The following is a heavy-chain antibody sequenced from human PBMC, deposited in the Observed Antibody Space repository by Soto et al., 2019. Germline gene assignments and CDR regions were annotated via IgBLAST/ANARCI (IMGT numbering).Heavy chain of an antibody. V-gene: IGHV5-51*01. D-gene: IGHD2-15*01. Sequence: GESLKISCKGSGYSFTSYWIGWVRQMPGKGLEWMGIIYPSDSDTRYSPSFQGQVTISADKSISTAYLQWSSLKASDTAMYYCARASYCSGGSCYNVGYYYGMDVWGQGTTVTVSS. CDR3: ARASYCSGGSCYNVGYYYGMDV. CDR1: GYSFTSYW. CDR2: IYPSDSDT. J-gene: IGHJ6*02.